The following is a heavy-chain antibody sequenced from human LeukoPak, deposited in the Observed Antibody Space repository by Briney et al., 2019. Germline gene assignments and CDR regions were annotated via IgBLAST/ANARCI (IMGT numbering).Heavy chain of an antibody. Sequence: ASVKVSCKASGYTFTGYYMHWVRQAPGQGLEWMGWISAYNGNTNYAQKLQGRVTMTTDTSTSTAYMELSSLRSEDTAVYYCAREGREQWLAPNWGQGTLVTVSS. CDR2: ISAYNGNT. J-gene: IGHJ4*02. D-gene: IGHD6-19*01. CDR3: AREGREQWLAPN. V-gene: IGHV1-18*04. CDR1: GYTFTGYY.